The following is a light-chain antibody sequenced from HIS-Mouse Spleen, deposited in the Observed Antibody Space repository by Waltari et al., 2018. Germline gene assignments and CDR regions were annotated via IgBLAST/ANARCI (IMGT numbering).Light chain of an antibody. J-gene: IGLJ2*01. CDR3: YSTDSSGNHRV. CDR2: EDS. V-gene: IGLV3-10*01. CDR1: ALPKKY. Sequence: SYELTQPPSVSVSPGQTARITCSGDALPKKYAYWYQQKSGQAPVLVIYEDSKRPYGIPGRFSGSSSGKMATLTISGAQVEDEADYYCYSTDSSGNHRVFGGGTKLTVL.